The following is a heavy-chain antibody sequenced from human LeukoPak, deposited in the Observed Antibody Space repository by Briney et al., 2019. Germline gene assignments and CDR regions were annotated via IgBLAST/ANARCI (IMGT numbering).Heavy chain of an antibody. Sequence: PGGSLRLSCAAFGFTFSSHSMSWVRQAPGKGLEWVATMSSGGGLYYADSVKGRFTISRDNAKNALYLQMNSLRVEDTAVFYCARDSSRWSRGRWGQGTLVTVS. D-gene: IGHD6-19*01. CDR2: MSSGGGL. CDR3: ARDSSRWSRGR. J-gene: IGHJ4*02. V-gene: IGHV3-21*06. CDR1: GFTFSSHS.